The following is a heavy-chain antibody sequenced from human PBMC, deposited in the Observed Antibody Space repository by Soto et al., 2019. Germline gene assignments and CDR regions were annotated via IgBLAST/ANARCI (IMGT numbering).Heavy chain of an antibody. CDR2: IYWDDDE. D-gene: IGHD3-10*01. CDR1: GFSLTTSGVG. J-gene: IGHJ4*02. Sequence: QITLKESGPTLVKPTQTLTLTCTLSGFSLTTSGVGVGWIRQPPGKALEWLALIYWDDDERYNPSLKSRLTITKDTFRNQVVLTMTKMDPVDTATYYCAHKRTMVRGVYFDYWGQGTLVTVSS. CDR3: AHKRTMVRGVYFDY. V-gene: IGHV2-5*02.